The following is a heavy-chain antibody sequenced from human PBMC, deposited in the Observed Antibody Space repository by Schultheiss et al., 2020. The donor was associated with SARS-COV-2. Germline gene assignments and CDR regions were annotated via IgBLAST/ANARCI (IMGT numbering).Heavy chain of an antibody. V-gene: IGHV3-33*05. J-gene: IGHJ4*02. Sequence: GGSLRLSCAASGFTFSSYGMHWVRQAPGKGLEWVAVISYDGSDKYYADSVKGRFTISRDNSKNTVYLQINSLRAEDTAVYYCARYDSVDYWGQGTLVTVSS. CDR1: GFTFSSYG. CDR2: ISYDGSDK. CDR3: ARYDSVDY. D-gene: IGHD3-22*01.